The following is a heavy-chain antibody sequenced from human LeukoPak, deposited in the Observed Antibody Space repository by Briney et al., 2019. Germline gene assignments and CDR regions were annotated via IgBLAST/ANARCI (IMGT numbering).Heavy chain of an antibody. CDR3: ARGGAAVTY. D-gene: IGHD6-13*01. V-gene: IGHV4-30-2*01. CDR1: GGSISSGGYS. J-gene: IGHJ1*01. Sequence: SQTLSLTCAVSGGSISSGGYSWSWIRQPPGKGLEWIGYIYHSGSTYYNPSLKSRVTISVDRSKNQFSLKLSSVTAADTAVYYCARGGAAVTYWGQGTLVTVSS. CDR2: IYHSGST.